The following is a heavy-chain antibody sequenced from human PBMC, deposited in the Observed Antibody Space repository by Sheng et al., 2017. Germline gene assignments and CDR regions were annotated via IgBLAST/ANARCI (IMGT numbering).Heavy chain of an antibody. Sequence: QLQLQESGPGLVKPSETLSLTCIVSGVSISVGHYHVGLDPPAPREGAGVDWKYRLYWECPGTPVPQESSHISVDTSNNQFSLKLSSVTAADTALYYCERDRISAGGRGSSFESWGQGTLVTVSS. D-gene: IGHD6-13*01. CDR1: GVSISVGHYH. CDR3: ERDRISAGGRGSSFES. CDR2: RLYWEC. J-gene: IGHJ4*02. V-gene: IGHV4-39*07.